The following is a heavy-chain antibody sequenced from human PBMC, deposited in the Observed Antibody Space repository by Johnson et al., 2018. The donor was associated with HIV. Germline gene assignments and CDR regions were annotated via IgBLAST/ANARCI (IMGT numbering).Heavy chain of an antibody. CDR1: GFTFNDYY. J-gene: IGHJ3*01. CDR2: ISNSGSTA. D-gene: IGHD1-26*01. V-gene: IGHV3-11*04. CDR3: ARDGHGIWENAAFDV. Sequence: QMQLVESGGGLVEPGGSLRLSCAAYGFTFNDYYMTWIRQAPGKGLEWSSYISNSGSTADYADSVKGRFTISRDNSKNTLSLQMNSLRAEDTVVYYCARDGHGIWENAAFDVWGQGTMVTVSS.